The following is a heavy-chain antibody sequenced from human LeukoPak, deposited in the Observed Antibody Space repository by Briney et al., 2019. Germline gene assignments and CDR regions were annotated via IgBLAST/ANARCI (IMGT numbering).Heavy chain of an antibody. CDR1: GFTFSSYG. CDR2: IWYDGSNK. CDR3: ARDRGYGGNFDY. Sequence: PGRSLRLSRAASGFTFSSYGMHWVRQAPGKGLEWVAVIWYDGSNKYYADSVKGRFTISRDNSKNTLYLQMNSLRAEDTAVYYCARDRGYGGNFDYWGQGTLVTVSS. J-gene: IGHJ4*02. V-gene: IGHV3-33*01. D-gene: IGHD4-23*01.